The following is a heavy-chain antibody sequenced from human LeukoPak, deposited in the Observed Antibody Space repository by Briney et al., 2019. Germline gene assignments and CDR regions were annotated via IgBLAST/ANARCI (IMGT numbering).Heavy chain of an antibody. CDR1: GFTFSSYW. CDR2: IKQDGSEK. V-gene: IGHV3-7*01. J-gene: IGHJ4*02. D-gene: IGHD3-3*01. Sequence: GGSLRLSCAASGFTFSSYWMSWLRQAPGKGLEWVGNIKQDGSEKWYVDSVKGRFTMDRDNAKNSLYLQMNSVRAEDSAVYHCARVGFSSGYYTGLGDWGQGTLVTVSS. CDR3: ARVGFSSGYYTGLGD.